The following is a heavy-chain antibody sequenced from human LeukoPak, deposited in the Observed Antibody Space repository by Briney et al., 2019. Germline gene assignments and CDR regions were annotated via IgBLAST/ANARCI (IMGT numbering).Heavy chain of an antibody. J-gene: IGHJ4*02. CDR1: GGSISSGAYS. Sequence: SETLSLTCAVSGGSISSGAYSWGWIRQPPGTGLEWIGYIYYSDSTYYNPSLKSRITISVDTSKNQFSLKLNSVTAAYTAVYYCASHSGGYAYWGQGTLVTVSS. CDR2: IYYSDST. V-gene: IGHV4-30-4*07. CDR3: ASHSGGYAY. D-gene: IGHD5-12*01.